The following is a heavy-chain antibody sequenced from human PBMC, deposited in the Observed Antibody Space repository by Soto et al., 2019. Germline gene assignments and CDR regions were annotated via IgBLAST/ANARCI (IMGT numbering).Heavy chain of an antibody. V-gene: IGHV3-48*02. CDR3: ARPPFYSGSLDFDF. CDR1: GFTFSSYS. Sequence: GGSLRLSCAASGFTFSSYSMNWVRQAPGKGLEWVSYISSGSSTIYYADSVKGRFTISRDNAKNSLYLQMNSLRDEDTAVYYCARPPFYSGSLDFDFWGQGTLVTVSS. J-gene: IGHJ4*02. D-gene: IGHD1-26*01. CDR2: ISSGSSTI.